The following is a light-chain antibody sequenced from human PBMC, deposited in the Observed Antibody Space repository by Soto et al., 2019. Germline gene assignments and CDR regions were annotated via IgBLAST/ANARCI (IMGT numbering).Light chain of an antibody. CDR3: QQYHSTPLT. V-gene: IGKV4-1*01. Sequence: DIVMTQSPDSLAVSLGERATINCKSSQSVLYSSNNKNYLAWYQQKPGQPPKLLIYWASTREFGVPDRFSGSGSGTDFTLTISSLQAEDVAVYYCQQYHSTPLTFGGGTKLEIK. J-gene: IGKJ4*01. CDR1: QSVLYSSNNKNY. CDR2: WAS.